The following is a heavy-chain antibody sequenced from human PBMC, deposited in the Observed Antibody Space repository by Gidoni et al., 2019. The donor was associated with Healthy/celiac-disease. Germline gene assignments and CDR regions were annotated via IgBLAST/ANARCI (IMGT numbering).Heavy chain of an antibody. CDR1: GFTFDDYA. J-gene: IGHJ4*02. D-gene: IGHD4-17*01. V-gene: IGHV3-9*01. CDR2: ISWNSGSI. CDR3: AKATGGDYGDLAGY. Sequence: EVQLVESGGGLVQPGRSLRLSCAASGFTFDDYAMHWVRQAPGKGLEWVSGISWNSGSIGYADSVKGRFTISRDNAKNSLYLQMNSLRAEDTALYYCAKATGGDYGDLAGYWGQGTLVTVSS.